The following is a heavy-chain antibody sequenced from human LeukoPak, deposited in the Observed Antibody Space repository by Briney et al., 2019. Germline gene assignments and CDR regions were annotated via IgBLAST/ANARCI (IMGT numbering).Heavy chain of an antibody. CDR3: AREVAQVGATRAEWFDP. CDR1: GGSFSGYY. V-gene: IGHV4-34*01. D-gene: IGHD1-26*01. CDR2: INHSGST. Sequence: PSETLSLTCAVYGGSFSGYYWSWIRQPPGKGLEWIGEINHSGSTNYNPSLKSRVTISVDTSKNQFSLKLSSVTAADTAVYYCAREVAQVGATRAEWFDPWGQGTLVTVSS. J-gene: IGHJ5*02.